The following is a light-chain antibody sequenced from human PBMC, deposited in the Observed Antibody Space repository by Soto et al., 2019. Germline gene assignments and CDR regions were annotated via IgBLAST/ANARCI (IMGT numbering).Light chain of an antibody. Sequence: EIVMTQSPATLSVSPGERATLSCRASQSVSSNLAWYQQKPGQAPRLLIYGASTRATGIPARFSGSGSGTEFTLTISNLQSEDFAVYYCQHYINWRRTFGQGTKVEIK. V-gene: IGKV3-15*01. CDR2: GAS. CDR3: QHYINWRRT. J-gene: IGKJ1*01. CDR1: QSVSSN.